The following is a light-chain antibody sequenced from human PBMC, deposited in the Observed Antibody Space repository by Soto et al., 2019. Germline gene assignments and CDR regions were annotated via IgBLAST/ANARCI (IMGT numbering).Light chain of an antibody. Sequence: QSALTQPASVSGSPGQSITISCTGTSSDVGGYKYVSWHQQHPGKAPKLMIYEVSNWPSGVSHRFSGSKSGNTASLTISGLQAEDEADYYCSSYTSSSTYVFGTGTKVTVL. CDR3: SSYTSSSTYV. J-gene: IGLJ1*01. CDR2: EVS. V-gene: IGLV2-14*01. CDR1: SSDVGGYKY.